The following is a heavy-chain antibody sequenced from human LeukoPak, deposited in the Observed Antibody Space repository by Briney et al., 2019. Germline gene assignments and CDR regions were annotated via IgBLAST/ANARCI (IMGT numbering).Heavy chain of an antibody. CDR3: ARLGCSSASCYPGN. CDR2: IYYSGST. J-gene: IGHJ4*02. CDR1: GGSISSGGYY. D-gene: IGHD2-2*01. V-gene: IGHV4-31*03. Sequence: SETLSLTCTVSGGSISSGGYYWIWIPQHPGKGLVWNRYIYYSGSTYYNPSLKSRVTISVDTSKNQFSLKLSSVTAADTAVYYCARLGCSSASCYPGNWGQGTLVTVSS.